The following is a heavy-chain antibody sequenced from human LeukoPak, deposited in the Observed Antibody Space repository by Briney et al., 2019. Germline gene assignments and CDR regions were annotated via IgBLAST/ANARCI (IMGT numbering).Heavy chain of an antibody. V-gene: IGHV3-23*01. Sequence: GGSLRLSCAAFGFTFSSYAMSWVRQAPGKGLEWVSAISGSGGSTYYADSVKGRFTISRDNSKNTLYLQMNSLRAEDTAVYYCAKVSSGWYDFPPYYFDYWGQGTLVTVSS. CDR1: GFTFSSYA. D-gene: IGHD6-19*01. J-gene: IGHJ4*02. CDR3: AKVSSGWYDFPPYYFDY. CDR2: ISGSGGST.